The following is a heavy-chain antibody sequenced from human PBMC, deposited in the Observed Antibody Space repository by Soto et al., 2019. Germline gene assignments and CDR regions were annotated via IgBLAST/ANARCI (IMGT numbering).Heavy chain of an antibody. CDR2: IYYSGST. V-gene: IGHV4-61*08. CDR1: GGSISSGGYS. CDR3: ARSPFPALDWFDP. J-gene: IGHJ5*02. Sequence: PSETLSLTCAVSGGSISSGGYSWSWIRQPPGKGLEWIGYIYYSGSTNYNPSLKSRVTISVDTSKNQFSLKLSSVTAADTAVYYCARSPFPALDWFDPWGQGTLVTVSS.